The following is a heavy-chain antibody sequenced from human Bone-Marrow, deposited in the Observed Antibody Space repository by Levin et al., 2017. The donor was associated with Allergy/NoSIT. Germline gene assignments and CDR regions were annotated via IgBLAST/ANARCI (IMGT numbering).Heavy chain of an antibody. D-gene: IGHD3-22*01. J-gene: IGHJ4*02. V-gene: IGHV4-39*01. CDR1: GGSISSSDYY. CDR2: IYYSGST. Sequence: SETLSLTCTVSGGSISSSDYYWGWIRQTPGKGLEWIGSIYYSGSTNYKPSLKSRLTISVDTSKNQFSLRLTSMTATDTAVYYCARLGYYYEASGYNIDYWGQGTLVTVSS. CDR3: ARLGYYYEASGYNIDY.